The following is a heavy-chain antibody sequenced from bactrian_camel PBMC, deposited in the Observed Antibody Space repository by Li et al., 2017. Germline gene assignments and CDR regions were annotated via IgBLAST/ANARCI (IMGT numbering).Heavy chain of an antibody. J-gene: IGHJ4*01. D-gene: IGHD2*01. CDR3: AAAPMCTWWYLLRESEYNY. Sequence: HVQLVESGGGSVQAGGSLRLSCAFDAYTPANVRMAWFRQAPGKEREGVAGVDSNGSTRYADSVKGRFIISKDNAKNTLYLEMSSLKPADTAIYYCAAAPMCTWWYLLRESEYNYWGQGTQVTVS. V-gene: IGHV3S53*01. CDR1: AYTPANVR. CDR2: VDSNGST.